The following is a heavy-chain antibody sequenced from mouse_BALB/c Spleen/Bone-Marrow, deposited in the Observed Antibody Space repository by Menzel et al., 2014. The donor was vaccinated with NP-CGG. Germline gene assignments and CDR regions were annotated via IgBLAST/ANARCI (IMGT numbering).Heavy chain of an antibody. D-gene: IGHD1-1*01. CDR2: ISSGSSTI. Sequence: VQLQQSGGGLAQPGGSRKLSCAASGFTFSSFGMHWVRQAPEKGLAWVAYISSGSSTIYYADTVMGRFTISRDNPKNTLFLQMTSLRSEDTAMYYCARSGSSSGYFDYWGQGTTLTVSS. J-gene: IGHJ2*01. CDR1: GFTFSSFG. CDR3: ARSGSSSGYFDY. V-gene: IGHV5-17*02.